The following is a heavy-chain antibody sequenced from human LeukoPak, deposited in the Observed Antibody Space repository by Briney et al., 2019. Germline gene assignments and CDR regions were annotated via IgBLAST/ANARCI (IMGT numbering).Heavy chain of an antibody. CDR2: IYYSGST. CDR3: AREYSSSSDAFDI. V-gene: IGHV4-39*02. CDR1: GCSISSSSYY. D-gene: IGHD6-6*01. Sequence: SETLSLTCTVSGCSISSSSYYWGWIRQPPGKGLEWIGSIYYSGSTYYNPSLKSRVTISVDTSKDQFSLKLSSVTAADTAVYYCAREYSSSSDAFDIWGQGTMVTVSS. J-gene: IGHJ3*02.